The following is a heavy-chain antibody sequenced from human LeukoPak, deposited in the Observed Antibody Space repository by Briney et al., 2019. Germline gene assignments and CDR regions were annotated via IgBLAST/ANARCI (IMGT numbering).Heavy chain of an antibody. CDR2: VYSSGTT. CDR1: GGSMHNYY. CDR3: ARGEEMATVTQGGGNWFDP. J-gene: IGHJ5*02. Sequence: SETLPLTCTVSGGSMHNYYWRWIRQPPGKGLEWIGYVYSSGTTNYSPSLKTRLTISVDTSMNQLSLKLNSVTAADTAVYYCARGEEMATVTQGGGNWFDPWGQGTLVTVSS. D-gene: IGHD5-24*01. V-gene: IGHV4-59*01.